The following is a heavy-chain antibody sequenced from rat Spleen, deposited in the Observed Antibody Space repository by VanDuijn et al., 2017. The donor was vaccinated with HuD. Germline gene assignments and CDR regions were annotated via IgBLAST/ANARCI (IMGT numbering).Heavy chain of an antibody. CDR1: GFTFSDYN. Sequence: EVQLVESGGGLVQPGRSLKLSCAASGFTFSDYNMAWVRQAPKKGLEWVASISYDGGSTYYRDSVKGRFTISRDNAKSSLYLQMDSLRSEDTATYYCTREDYVLTDWGQGVMVTVSS. D-gene: IGHD1-12*01. V-gene: IGHV5-20*01. CDR3: TREDYVLTD. J-gene: IGHJ2*01. CDR2: ISYDGGST.